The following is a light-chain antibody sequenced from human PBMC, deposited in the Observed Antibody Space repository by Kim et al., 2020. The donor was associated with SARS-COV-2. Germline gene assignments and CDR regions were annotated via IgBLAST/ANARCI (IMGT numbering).Light chain of an antibody. CDR1: SGHSSYA. V-gene: IGLV4-69*01. CDR3: QTWGTGIPV. J-gene: IGLJ3*02. Sequence: ASVKRTCTLSSGHSSYAIAWHQQQAEKGPRYLMKLNGDGSHSKGDGIPDRFSGSSSGAERYLTISSLQSEDEADYYCQTWGTGIPVFGGGTKLTVL. CDR2: LNGDGSH.